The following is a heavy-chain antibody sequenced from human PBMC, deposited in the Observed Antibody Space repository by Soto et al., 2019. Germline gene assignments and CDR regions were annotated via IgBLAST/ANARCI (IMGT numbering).Heavy chain of an antibody. CDR3: ARGKQQLVLMTASGVWGMDV. D-gene: IGHD6-13*01. CDR2: IWYDGSNK. V-gene: IGHV3-33*01. J-gene: IGHJ6*02. Sequence: QVQLVESGGGVVQPGRSLRLSCAASGFTFSSYGMHWVRQAPGKGLEWVAVIWYDGSNKYYADSVKGRFTISRDNSKNTLYLQMNSLRAEDTAVYYCARGKQQLVLMTASGVWGMDVWGQGTTVTVSS. CDR1: GFTFSSYG.